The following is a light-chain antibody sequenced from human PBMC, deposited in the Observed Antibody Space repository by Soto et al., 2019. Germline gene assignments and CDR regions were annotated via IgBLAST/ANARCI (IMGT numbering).Light chain of an antibody. CDR1: QSISSW. CDR3: QQYNSYSRA. J-gene: IGKJ1*01. V-gene: IGKV1-5*03. CDR2: KAS. Sequence: DIQMTQSPSTLSASVVDIVSITFLASQSISSWLAWYQQKPGKAPKLLIYKASSLESGVPSRFSGSGSGTEFTLTISSLQPDDFATYYCQQYNSYSRACGQGTKGDIK.